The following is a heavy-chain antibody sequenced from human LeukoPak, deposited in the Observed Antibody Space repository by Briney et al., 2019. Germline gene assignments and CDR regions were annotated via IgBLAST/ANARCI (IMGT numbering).Heavy chain of an antibody. CDR2: INQDGSEK. J-gene: IGHJ4*02. D-gene: IGHD3-16*01. CDR3: ARAARLPDY. V-gene: IGHV3-7*01. CDR1: GFTFSTSC. Sequence: GGSLRLSCIVSGFTFSTSCMSWVHQAPRKGPEWVAIINQDGSEKIYVDSLRGRFTISRDNAKDSLYLQMHSLRVGDTAVYYCARAARLPDYWGQGTLVSVSS.